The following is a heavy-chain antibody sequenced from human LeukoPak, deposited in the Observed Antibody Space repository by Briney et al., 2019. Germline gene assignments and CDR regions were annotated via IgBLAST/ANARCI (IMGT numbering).Heavy chain of an antibody. D-gene: IGHD1-26*01. J-gene: IGHJ4*02. Sequence: ASVKVSCKASGYTFTSYDINWVRQATGQGLEWMGWMNPNSGNTGYAQKFQGRVTMTRNTSISTAYVELSSLRSEDTAVYYCARGAGVGATLDYWGQGTLVTVSS. V-gene: IGHV1-8*01. CDR3: ARGAGVGATLDY. CDR1: GYTFTSYD. CDR2: MNPNSGNT.